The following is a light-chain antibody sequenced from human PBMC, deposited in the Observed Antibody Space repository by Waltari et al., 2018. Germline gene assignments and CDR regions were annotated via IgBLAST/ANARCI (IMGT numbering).Light chain of an antibody. CDR2: DVS. J-gene: IGLJ2*01. CDR3: SSQSSNDVVL. V-gene: IGLV2-14*01. CDR1: SNDVGGYNS. Sequence: QSALTQPASVSGSPGQSVTIFCAGTSNDVGGYNSVSWYQEHPGQAPRVIIYDVSDRPSGVSVRFSGSKSGNTASLTISGLQAEDEAEYYCSSQSSNDVVLFGGGTKLTVL.